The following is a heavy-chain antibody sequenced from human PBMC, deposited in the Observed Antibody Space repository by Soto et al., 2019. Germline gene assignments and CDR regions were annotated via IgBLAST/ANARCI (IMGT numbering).Heavy chain of an antibody. Sequence: GGSLRLSCAASGFTFSNAWMSWVRQAPGKGLEWVGRIKSKTDGGTTDYAAPVKGRFTISRDDSKNTLYLQMNSLKTEDTAVYYCTTVLYDILTGYYTNTDYWGQGTLVTVSS. CDR2: IKSKTDGGTT. CDR1: GFTFSNAW. J-gene: IGHJ4*02. D-gene: IGHD3-9*01. V-gene: IGHV3-15*01. CDR3: TTVLYDILTGYYTNTDY.